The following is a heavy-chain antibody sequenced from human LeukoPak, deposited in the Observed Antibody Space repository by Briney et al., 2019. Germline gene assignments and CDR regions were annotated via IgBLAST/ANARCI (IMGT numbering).Heavy chain of an antibody. D-gene: IGHD3-22*01. V-gene: IGHV1-69*13. CDR1: GGTFSSYA. CDR3: ATGYNYYDSSGYGL. Sequence: SVKVSCKASGGTFSSYAISWVRQAPGQGLEWMGGIIPIFGTANYAQKFQGRVTITADESTSTAYMELSSLRSEDTAVYYCATGYNYYDSSGYGLWGQGTLVTVSS. CDR2: IIPIFGTA. J-gene: IGHJ4*02.